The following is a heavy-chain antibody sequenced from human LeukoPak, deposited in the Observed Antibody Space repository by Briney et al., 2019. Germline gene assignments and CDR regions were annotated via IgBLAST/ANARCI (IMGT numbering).Heavy chain of an antibody. CDR1: GYTFTSYG. D-gene: IGHD2/OR15-2a*01. CDR2: ISAYSGNT. CDR3: ARYFDSTGYYYMDV. V-gene: IGHV1-18*01. J-gene: IGHJ6*03. Sequence: ASVKVSCKASGYTFTSYGISWVRQAPGQGLEWMGWISAYSGNTNYAQKLQGRVTMTTDTSTTTAYMELRSLRSDDTAVYYCARYFDSTGYYYMDVWGEGTTVTISS.